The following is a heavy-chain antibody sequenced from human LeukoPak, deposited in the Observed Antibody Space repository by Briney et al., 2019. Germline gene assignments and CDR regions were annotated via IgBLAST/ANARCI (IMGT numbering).Heavy chain of an antibody. Sequence: GESLKISCKGSGYSFTSYWIGWVRQMPGKGLEWMGIIYPGDSDTRYSPSFQGQVTISADKSISTAYLQWSSLKASDTAMYYCARQVLYGDYYYYMDVWGKGTTVTVSS. V-gene: IGHV5-51*01. CDR1: GYSFTSYW. D-gene: IGHD4-17*01. CDR3: ARQVLYGDYYYYMDV. CDR2: IYPGDSDT. J-gene: IGHJ6*03.